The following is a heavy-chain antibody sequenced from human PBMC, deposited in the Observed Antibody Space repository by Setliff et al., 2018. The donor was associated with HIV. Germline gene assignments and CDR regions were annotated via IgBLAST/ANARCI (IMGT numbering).Heavy chain of an antibody. CDR2: VYPFSTT. CDR1: GFTVNNNY. Sequence: GGSLRLSCAASGFTVNNNYMSWVRQAPGKGLEWVSVVYPFSTTYYVDSVKGRFSISRDKSMNTLHLQMNSLRTEDTAVYYCARGRNSYGDLVFDSWGQGTLVTVSS. J-gene: IGHJ4*02. V-gene: IGHV3-66*01. D-gene: IGHD5-18*01. CDR3: ARGRNSYGDLVFDS.